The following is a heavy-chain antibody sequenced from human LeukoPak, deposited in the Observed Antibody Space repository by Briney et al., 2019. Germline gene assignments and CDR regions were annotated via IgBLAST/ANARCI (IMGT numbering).Heavy chain of an antibody. V-gene: IGHV3-21*01. Sequence: SGGSLRLSCAASGFTFSSYSMNWVRQAPGKGLEWVSSISSSSSYIYYADSVKGRFTISRDNAKNSLYLQMNSLRAEDTAVYYCARDLLTKRGYSYGYFDYWGQGTLVIVSS. D-gene: IGHD5-18*01. CDR1: GFTFSSYS. J-gene: IGHJ4*02. CDR3: ARDLLTKRGYSYGYFDY. CDR2: ISSSSSYI.